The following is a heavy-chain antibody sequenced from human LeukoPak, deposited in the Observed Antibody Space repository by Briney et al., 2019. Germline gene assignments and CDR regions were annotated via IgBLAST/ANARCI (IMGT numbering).Heavy chain of an antibody. D-gene: IGHD2-15*01. V-gene: IGHV1-18*01. CDR3: AKDRGMFLVGYLDY. CDR2: ISAYNGNT. CDR1: GYTFTSYG. Sequence: ASVKVSCKASGYTFTSYGISWVRQAPGQGLEWMGWISAYNGNTNYAQKLQGRVTMTTDTSTSTAYMELRSLRSDDTAVYYCAKDRGMFLVGYLDYWGQGTLVTVSS. J-gene: IGHJ4*02.